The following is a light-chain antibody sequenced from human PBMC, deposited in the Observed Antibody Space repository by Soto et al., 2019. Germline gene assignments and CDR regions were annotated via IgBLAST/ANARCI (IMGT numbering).Light chain of an antibody. CDR3: SSYAGSSNVI. CDR1: SSDVGGYNY. Sequence: QSALTQPPSASGSPGQSVTISCTGTSSDVGGYNYVSWYQQHPGKVPKLLIYEVNKWPSGVPDRFSGSKSGNTASLTVSGLQAEDEADYYCSSYAGSSNVIFGGGTKLTV. J-gene: IGLJ2*01. CDR2: EVN. V-gene: IGLV2-8*01.